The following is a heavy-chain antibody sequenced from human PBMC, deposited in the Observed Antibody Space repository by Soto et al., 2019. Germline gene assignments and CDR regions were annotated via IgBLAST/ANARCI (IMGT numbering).Heavy chain of an antibody. J-gene: IGHJ4*02. CDR3: ATLNYYDSPGVY. CDR1: GFTFSSYS. D-gene: IGHD3-22*01. V-gene: IGHV3-64*02. Sequence: GGSLRLSCAASGFTFSSYSMNWVRQAPGKGLEYVSAITANGGSTYYADSVKGRFTISRDNSKSTLYLQMGSLRADDMAVYYCATLNYYDSPGVYWGRGTLVTVSS. CDR2: ITANGGST.